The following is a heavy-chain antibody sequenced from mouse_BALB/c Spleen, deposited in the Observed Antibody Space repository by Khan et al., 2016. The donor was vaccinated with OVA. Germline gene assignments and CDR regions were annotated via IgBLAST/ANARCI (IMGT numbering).Heavy chain of an antibody. V-gene: IGHV14-3*02. CDR2: IVPSNGNT. Sequence: VRLQQSGAELVKSGATVKLSCTASGLNIKDTYMHWLKQWPEQDLEWSGRIVPSNGNTKYDPKFQGKATITPDTSSTPAFLQLSSLTSEYTGVYYCARIARKWGQGTTLTVSS. CDR1: GLNIKDTY. D-gene: IGHD6-1*01. J-gene: IGHJ2*01. CDR3: ARIARK.